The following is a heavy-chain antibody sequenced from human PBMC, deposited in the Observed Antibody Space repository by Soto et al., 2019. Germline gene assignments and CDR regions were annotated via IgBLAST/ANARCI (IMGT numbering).Heavy chain of an antibody. CDR3: AKEEYSGSYEGPFDY. J-gene: IGHJ4*02. CDR1: GFTFSSYG. CDR2: ISYDGSNK. Sequence: QVQLVESGGGVVQPGRSLRLSCAASGFTFSSYGMHWVRQAPGKGLEWVAVISYDGSNKYYADSVKGRFTISRDNSKNTLYLQMNSLRAEDTAVYYCAKEEYSGSYEGPFDYWGQGTLVTVSS. V-gene: IGHV3-30*18. D-gene: IGHD1-26*01.